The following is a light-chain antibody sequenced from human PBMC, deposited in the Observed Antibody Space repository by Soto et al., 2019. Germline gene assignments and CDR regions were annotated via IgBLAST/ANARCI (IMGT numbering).Light chain of an antibody. CDR3: ISYTDRQSYL. J-gene: IGLJ1*01. CDR1: SSDIGSYNH. V-gene: IGLV2-14*03. CDR2: AVS. Sequence: QSVLTQPASASGSPGQSITISCSGTSSDIGSYNHVAWYQQFPGKSPKLMIYAVSDRPPEVSDRFSGSKSGITASLTISGLQTEDEADYYCISYTDRQSYLFGTGTKVTVL.